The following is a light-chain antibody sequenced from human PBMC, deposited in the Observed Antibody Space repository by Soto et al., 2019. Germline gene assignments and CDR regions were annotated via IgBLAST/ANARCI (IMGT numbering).Light chain of an antibody. CDR1: QSVSGW. CDR3: QHYNDYSYT. J-gene: IGKJ2*01. V-gene: IGKV1-5*03. Sequence: DIQMTQSPSTLSASVGDRVAITCWASQSVSGWLAWYQQKPGKVPNLLIYQASTLEDGVPSRFSGSGSGTEFTLTITGLQPDDSATYYCQHYNDYSYTFGQGTKLEIK. CDR2: QAS.